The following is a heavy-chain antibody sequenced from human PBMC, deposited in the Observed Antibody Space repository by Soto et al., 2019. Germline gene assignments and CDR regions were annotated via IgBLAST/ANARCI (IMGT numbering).Heavy chain of an antibody. Sequence: SVKVSCKASGFTFTSSAVQWVRQARGQRLEWIGWIVVGSGNTNYAQKFQERVTITRDMSTSTAYMELSSLRSEDTAVYYCAREPSSPIYYYYGMDVWGQGTTVTVSS. J-gene: IGHJ6*02. V-gene: IGHV1-58*01. CDR2: IVVGSGNT. CDR1: GFTFTSSA. CDR3: AREPSSPIYYYYGMDV. D-gene: IGHD6-13*01.